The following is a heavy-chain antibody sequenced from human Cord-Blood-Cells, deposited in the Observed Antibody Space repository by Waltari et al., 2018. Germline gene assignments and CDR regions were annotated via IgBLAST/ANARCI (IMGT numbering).Heavy chain of an antibody. CDR3: ARERDGYCSSTSCNWFDP. CDR1: GYSISSGYY. Sequence: QVQLQASGPGLVKPSETLSLTCTVSGYSISSGYYWGWIRQPPGKGLEWIGSIYHSGSTYYNPSLKSRVTISVDTSKNQFSLKLSSVTAADTAVYYCARERDGYCSSTSCNWFDPWGQGTLVTVSS. J-gene: IGHJ5*02. CDR2: IYHSGST. V-gene: IGHV4-38-2*02. D-gene: IGHD2-2*03.